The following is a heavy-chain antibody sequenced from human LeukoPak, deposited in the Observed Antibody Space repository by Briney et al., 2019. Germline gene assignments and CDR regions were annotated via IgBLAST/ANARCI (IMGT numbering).Heavy chain of an antibody. CDR2: IYYSGST. V-gene: IGHV4-59*01. Sequence: SETLSLTCTVSGGSIRSYYWSWIRQPPGKGLEWIGYIYYSGSTSYNPSLKSRVTISVDTSNNQFSLKLSSVTAADTAVYYCARDTSGYRRGSFDYWGQGTLVTVSS. D-gene: IGHD3-22*01. CDR3: ARDTSGYRRGSFDY. J-gene: IGHJ4*02. CDR1: GGSIRSYY.